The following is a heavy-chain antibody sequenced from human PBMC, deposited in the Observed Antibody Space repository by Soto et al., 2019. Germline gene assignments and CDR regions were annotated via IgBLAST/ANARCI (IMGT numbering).Heavy chain of an antibody. CDR1: GFNVMSYW. J-gene: IGHJ4*02. CDR2: IKEDGSEV. Sequence: GGSLRLSCAVSGFNVMSYWMSWVRQAPGKGLEWVASIKEDGSEVYYLHSVRGRFSISRDSAGNALHLTMNYLSAEDTGLYFCARDIGFDYVNWGQGTLVTVSS. V-gene: IGHV3-7*01. D-gene: IGHD3-16*01. CDR3: ARDIGFDYVN.